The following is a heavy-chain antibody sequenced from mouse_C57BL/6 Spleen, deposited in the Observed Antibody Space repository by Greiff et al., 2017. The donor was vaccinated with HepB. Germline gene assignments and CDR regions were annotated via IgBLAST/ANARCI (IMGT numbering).Heavy chain of an antibody. CDR1: GYTFTDYN. Sequence: EVQLQQSGPELVKPGASVKIPCKASGYTFTDYNMDWVKQSHGKSLEWIGDINPNNGGTIYNQKFKGKATLTVDKSSSTAYMELRSLTSEDTAVYYCASRGYEYDGYAMDYWGQGTSVTVSS. CDR3: ASRGYEYDGYAMDY. V-gene: IGHV1-18*01. CDR2: INPNNGGT. J-gene: IGHJ4*01. D-gene: IGHD2-4*01.